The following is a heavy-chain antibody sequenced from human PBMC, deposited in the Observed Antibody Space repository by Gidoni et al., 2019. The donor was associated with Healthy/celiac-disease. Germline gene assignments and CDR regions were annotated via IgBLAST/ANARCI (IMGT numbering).Heavy chain of an antibody. Sequence: EVQLVQSGAEVKKPGESLRISCKGSGYSFTSYWISWVRQMPGKGLEWMGRIDPSDSYTNYSPSFQGHVTISADKSISTAYLQWSSLKASDTAMYYCARQGSGWSDYYYYYMDVWGKGTTVTVSS. D-gene: IGHD6-19*01. CDR1: GYSFTSYW. V-gene: IGHV5-10-1*03. J-gene: IGHJ6*03. CDR3: ARQGSGWSDYYYYYMDV. CDR2: IDPSDSYT.